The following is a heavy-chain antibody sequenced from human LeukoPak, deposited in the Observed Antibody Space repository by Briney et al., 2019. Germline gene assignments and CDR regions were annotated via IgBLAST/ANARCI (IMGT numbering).Heavy chain of an antibody. J-gene: IGHJ4*02. CDR2: INHSGST. Sequence: SETLSLTCAVYGGSFSGYYWSWIRQPPGKGLEWIGEINHSGSTNYNPSLKSRVTISVDTSKNQLSLKLSSVTAADTAVYYCARGRGAARLDYWGQGTLVTVSS. V-gene: IGHV4-34*01. D-gene: IGHD6-6*01. CDR3: ARGRGAARLDY. CDR1: GGSFSGYY.